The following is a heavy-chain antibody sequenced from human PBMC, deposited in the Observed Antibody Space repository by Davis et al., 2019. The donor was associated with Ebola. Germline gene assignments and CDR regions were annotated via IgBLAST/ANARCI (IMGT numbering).Heavy chain of an antibody. CDR3: AKDLDERSGNESVYFDY. V-gene: IGHV3-23*01. J-gene: IGHJ4*02. Sequence: PGGSLRLSCAASGFTFSSYAMSWVRQAPGKGLEWVSAISGSGGSTYYADSVKGRFTISRDNSKNTLYLQMNSLRTEDTAVYYCAKDLDERSGNESVYFDYWGQGTLVTVSS. CDR2: ISGSGGST. CDR1: GFTFSSYA. D-gene: IGHD5-12*01.